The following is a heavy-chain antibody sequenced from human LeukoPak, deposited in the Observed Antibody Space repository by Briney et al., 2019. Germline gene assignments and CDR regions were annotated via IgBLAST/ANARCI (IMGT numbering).Heavy chain of an antibody. J-gene: IGHJ4*02. CDR2: IYYSGST. CDR1: GGSISSSSYY. D-gene: IGHD4-11*01. CDR3: ARATVTTVDY. Sequence: SETLSLTCTVSGGSISSSSYYWGWIRQPPGKGLEWIGSIYYSGSTYYNPSIKSRVTISVDTSKNQFSLKLSSVTAADTAVYYCARATVTTVDYWGQGTLVTVSS. V-gene: IGHV4-39*07.